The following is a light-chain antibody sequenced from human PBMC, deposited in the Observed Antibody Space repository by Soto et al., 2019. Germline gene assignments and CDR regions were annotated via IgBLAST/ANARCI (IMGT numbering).Light chain of an antibody. Sequence: EIVMTQSPATLSVSPGERATLSCRASQSISYNVAWYQQKRGQAPRLLIYGACIRVPGIPARFSGSGSETECTITISSLQSEDFAVYYCQQYNDWPPYSFGQGTKLEIK. CDR1: QSISYN. CDR3: QQYNDWPPYS. J-gene: IGKJ2*03. V-gene: IGKV3-15*01. CDR2: GAC.